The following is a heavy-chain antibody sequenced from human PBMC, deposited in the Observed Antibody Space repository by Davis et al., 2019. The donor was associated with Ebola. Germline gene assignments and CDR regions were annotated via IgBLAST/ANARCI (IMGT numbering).Heavy chain of an antibody. J-gene: IGHJ5*02. CDR2: ISAYNGNT. CDR3: ARGITMIVVNNWFDP. D-gene: IGHD3-22*01. Sequence: AASVKVSCKASGYTFNSHGISWVRQAPGQGLEWMGWISAYNGNTNYAQKLQGRVTMTTDASTSTAYMELRSLRSDDTAVYYCARGITMIVVNNWFDPWGQGTLVTVSS. CDR1: GYTFNSHG. V-gene: IGHV1-18*01.